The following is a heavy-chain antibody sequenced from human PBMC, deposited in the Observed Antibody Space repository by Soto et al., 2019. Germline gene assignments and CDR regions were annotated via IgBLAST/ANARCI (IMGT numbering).Heavy chain of an antibody. D-gene: IGHD3-3*01. CDR2: ISGSGGST. J-gene: IGHJ3*02. Sequence: EVQLLESGGGLVQPGGSLRLSCAASGFTFSSYAMSWVRQAPGKGLEWVSAISGSGGSTYYADSVKGRFTISRDNSKNTMYLTMNSLRAEDTAVYYCAKDLVCSGYYDAFDIWGQGTMVTVSS. CDR1: GFTFSSYA. CDR3: AKDLVCSGYYDAFDI. V-gene: IGHV3-23*01.